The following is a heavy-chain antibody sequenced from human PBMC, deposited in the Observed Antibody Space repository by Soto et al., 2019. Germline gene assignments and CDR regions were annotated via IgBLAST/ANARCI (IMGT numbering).Heavy chain of an antibody. D-gene: IGHD4-17*01. V-gene: IGHV1-18*04. CDR1: GYTFTKYY. Sequence: ASVKVSCKASGYTFTKYYMHWVRQAPGQGLEWMGWISAYNGNTNYAQKLQGRVTMTTDTSTSTAYMELRSLRSDDTAVYYCARDLHGDPYYWGQGTLVTVS. CDR3: ARDLHGDPYY. J-gene: IGHJ4*02. CDR2: ISAYNGNT.